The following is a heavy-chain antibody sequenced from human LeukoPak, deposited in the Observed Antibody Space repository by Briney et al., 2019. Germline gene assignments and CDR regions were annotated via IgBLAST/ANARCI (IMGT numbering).Heavy chain of an antibody. V-gene: IGHV3-30*18. CDR3: AKELGIEDNWNDAYYYYGMDV. J-gene: IGHJ6*04. Sequence: GGSLRLSCAASGFTFSSYGMHWVRQAPGKGLEWVAVISYDGSNKYYADSVKGRFTISRDNSKNTLYLQINSLRAEDTAVYYCAKELGIEDNWNDAYYYYGMDVWGKGTTVTVSS. CDR2: ISYDGSNK. CDR1: GFTFSSYG. D-gene: IGHD1-20*01.